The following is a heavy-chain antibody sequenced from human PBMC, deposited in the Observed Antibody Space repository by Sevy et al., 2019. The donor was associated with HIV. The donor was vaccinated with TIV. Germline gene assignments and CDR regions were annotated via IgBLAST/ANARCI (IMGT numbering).Heavy chain of an antibody. CDR3: ARWDV. CDR2: IKEDGSDK. J-gene: IGHJ6*04. Sequence: GESLKISCAASGFTFSSYWMNWVRQAPGKGLEWVANIKEDGSDKYYVDSVKGRFTISGDNAQNSLYLEMNSLRAEDTAVYYCARWDVWGKGTTVTVSS. V-gene: IGHV3-7*01. CDR1: GFTFSSYW.